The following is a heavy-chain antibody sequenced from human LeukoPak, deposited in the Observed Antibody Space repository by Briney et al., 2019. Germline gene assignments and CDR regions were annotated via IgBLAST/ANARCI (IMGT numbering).Heavy chain of an antibody. V-gene: IGHV3-48*02. CDR2: ISSSSSTI. CDR1: GFTFSSYS. D-gene: IGHD4/OR15-4a*01. CDR3: ARDGAKNYYYYMDV. J-gene: IGHJ6*03. Sequence: PGGSLRLSCAASGFTFSSYSMNWVRQAPGKGLEWVSYISSSSSTIYYADSVKGRFTISRVNAKNSLYLRMNSLRDEDTAVYYCARDGAKNYYYYMDVWGKGTTVTVSS.